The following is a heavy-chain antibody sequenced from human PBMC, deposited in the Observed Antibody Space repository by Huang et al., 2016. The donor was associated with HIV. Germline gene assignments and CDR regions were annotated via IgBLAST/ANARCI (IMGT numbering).Heavy chain of an antibody. CDR2: IRNDGMKK. J-gene: IGHJ4*02. V-gene: IGHV3-33*04. Sequence: VQLIESGGGVVQPGKSLRLSCATSGFILSNYGMHWVRQAPGKGLKWVAFIRNDGMKKNYADSVRGRFTVGRDNGNNTLVRQMRSLGVDDTAVYYCARGDYYDSSGYHPGYFDYWGQGILVTVSS. CDR1: GFILSNYG. CDR3: ARGDYYDSSGYHPGYFDY. D-gene: IGHD3-22*01.